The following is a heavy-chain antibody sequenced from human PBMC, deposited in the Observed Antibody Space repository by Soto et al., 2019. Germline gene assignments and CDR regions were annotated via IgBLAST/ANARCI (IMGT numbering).Heavy chain of an antibody. CDR2: ISYSGNT. J-gene: IGHJ4*02. CDR1: GGAIISGY. Sequence: PAETLSLTCTVSGGAIISGYWILVRHPPGKGLEWIGYISYSGNTNYNPSLKSRVTMSVDTPKNQFSLRLSSVTTADTAVYYCAGLRGYAGSPIDYWGQGTLVTVSS. D-gene: IGHD2-15*01. CDR3: AGLRGYAGSPIDY. V-gene: IGHV4-59*01.